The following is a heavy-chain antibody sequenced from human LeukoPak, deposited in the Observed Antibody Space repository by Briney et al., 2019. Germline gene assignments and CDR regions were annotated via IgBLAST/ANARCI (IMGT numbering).Heavy chain of an antibody. CDR1: GGSFSGYY. V-gene: IGHV4-34*01. CDR3: ARRVAARRTSYYYYYMDV. J-gene: IGHJ6*03. Sequence: SETLSLTCAVYGGSFSGYYWSWIRQPPGKGLEWSGEINHSGSTNYNPSLKSRDTISVDTSKNQFSLKLSSVTAADTAVYYCARRVAARRTSYYYYYMDVWGKGTTVTVSS. CDR2: INHSGST. D-gene: IGHD6-6*01.